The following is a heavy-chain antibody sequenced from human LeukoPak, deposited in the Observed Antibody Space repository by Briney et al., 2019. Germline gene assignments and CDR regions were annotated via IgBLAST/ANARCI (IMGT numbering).Heavy chain of an antibody. Sequence: SVKVSCKASGYTFTSYYMHWVRQAPGQGLEWMGRIIPILGIANYAQKFQGRVTITADKSTSTAYMELSSLRSEDTAVYYCARPRSSGWSGAFDIWGQGTMVTVSS. J-gene: IGHJ3*02. V-gene: IGHV1-69*02. CDR1: GYTFTSYY. CDR3: ARPRSSGWSGAFDI. CDR2: IIPILGIA. D-gene: IGHD6-19*01.